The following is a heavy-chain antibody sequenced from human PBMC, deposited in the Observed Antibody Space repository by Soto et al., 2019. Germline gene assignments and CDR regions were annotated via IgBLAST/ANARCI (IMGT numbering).Heavy chain of an antibody. Sequence: GGSLRLSCAASGFTFSSYAMSWVRQAPGKGLEWVSAISGSGGSTYYADSVKGRFTISRDNSKNTLYLQMNSLRAEDTAVYYCASSEGWLRLGYAFDIWGQGTMVTVSS. D-gene: IGHD5-12*01. CDR3: ASSEGWLRLGYAFDI. J-gene: IGHJ3*02. CDR2: ISGSGGST. V-gene: IGHV3-23*01. CDR1: GFTFSSYA.